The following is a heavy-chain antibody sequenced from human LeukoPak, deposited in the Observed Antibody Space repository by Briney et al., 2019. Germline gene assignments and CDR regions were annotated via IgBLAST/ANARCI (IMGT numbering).Heavy chain of an antibody. J-gene: IGHJ4*02. Sequence: PGGSLRLSCVASGLTFSTSDTSWVRQAPGKGPEWLSLIVQSGTTYYPESVEGRFTISRNNSQNTVFMQMNSLRAEDTAVYYCATRPTPRERDFWGQGTLVTVSS. CDR2: IVQSGTT. CDR3: ATRPTPRERDF. CDR1: GLTFSTSD. V-gene: IGHV3-23*01. D-gene: IGHD4-23*01.